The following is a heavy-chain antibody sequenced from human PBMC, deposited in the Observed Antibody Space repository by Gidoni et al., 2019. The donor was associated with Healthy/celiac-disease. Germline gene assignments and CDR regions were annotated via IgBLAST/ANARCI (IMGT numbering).Heavy chain of an antibody. V-gene: IGHV4-39*01. CDR3: ARGFTPSYYYDSSGYYSLFDY. J-gene: IGHJ4*02. Sequence: QLQLQESGPGLVKPSETLSLTCTVSGGSISSSSYYWGWIRQPPGKGLEWIGSIYYSGSTYYNPSLKSRVTISVDTSKNQFSLKLSSVTAADTAVYYCARGFTPSYYYDSSGYYSLFDYWGQGTLVTVSS. CDR1: GGSISSSSYY. CDR2: IYYSGST. D-gene: IGHD3-22*01.